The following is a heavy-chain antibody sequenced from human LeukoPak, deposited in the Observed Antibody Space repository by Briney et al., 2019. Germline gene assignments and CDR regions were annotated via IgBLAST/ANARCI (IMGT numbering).Heavy chain of an antibody. CDR2: ISSGGTFT. J-gene: IGHJ6*02. V-gene: IGHV3-23*01. Sequence: GASLRLSCVASGLTFSTYSMTWDRQAPGKGLEWLSSISSGGTFTYYADSVKGRFTISRDNSKSTLYLQMNSLRAEDTAVYYCAKCSPSCFNGLDVWGQGTTVTVSS. CDR3: AKCSPSCFNGLDV. CDR1: GLTFSTYS. D-gene: IGHD3-10*02.